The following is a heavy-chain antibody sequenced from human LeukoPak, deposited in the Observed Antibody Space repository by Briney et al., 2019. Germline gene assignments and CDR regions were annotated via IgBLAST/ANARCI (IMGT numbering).Heavy chain of an antibody. V-gene: IGHV3-23*01. CDR1: GFTFSSYA. CDR2: ISGSGGST. D-gene: IGHD1-7*01. CDR3: AKGLVGNWNYDWFDP. J-gene: IGHJ5*02. Sequence: RGSLRLSCAASGFTFSSYAMSWVRQAPGKGLEWVSAISGSGGSTYYADSVKGRFTISRDNSKNTLYLQMNSLRAEDTAVYYCAKGLVGNWNYDWFDPWGQGTLVTVSS.